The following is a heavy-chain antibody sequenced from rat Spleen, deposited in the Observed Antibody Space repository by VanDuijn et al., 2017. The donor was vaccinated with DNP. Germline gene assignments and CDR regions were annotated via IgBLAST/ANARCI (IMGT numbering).Heavy chain of an antibody. D-gene: IGHD1-2*01. V-gene: IGHV5-46*01. CDR3: ARGSSSIYWYFDF. J-gene: IGHJ1*01. Sequence: EVQLVESGGGLVQPGRSLKLSCAASGFTFSSFPMAWVRQAPTKGLDWVATISPSGSRTYYPDSVKGRFTISRDDAKSSLYLQMNSLKSEDTATYYCARGSSSIYWYFDFWGPGTMVTVSS. CDR2: ISPSGSRT. CDR1: GFTFSSFP.